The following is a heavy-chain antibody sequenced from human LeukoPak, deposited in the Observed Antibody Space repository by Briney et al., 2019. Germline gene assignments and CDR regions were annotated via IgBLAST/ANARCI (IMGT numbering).Heavy chain of an antibody. CDR3: ARFVKGYSGYDGAFDI. J-gene: IGHJ3*02. CDR1: GGSISSYY. V-gene: IGHV4-59*01. Sequence: PSETLSLTCTVSGGSISSYYWSWIRQPPGKGLEWIGYIYYSGSTNYNPSLKSRVTISVDTSKNQFSLKLSSVTAADTAVYYCARFVKGYSGYDGAFDIWGQGTMVTVSS. CDR2: IYYSGST. D-gene: IGHD5-12*01.